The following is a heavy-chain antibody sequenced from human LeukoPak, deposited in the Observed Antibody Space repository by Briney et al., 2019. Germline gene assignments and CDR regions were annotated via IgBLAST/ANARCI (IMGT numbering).Heavy chain of an antibody. J-gene: IGHJ5*02. D-gene: IGHD1-7*01. CDR3: AKTARTFAS. CDR1: GDSISSFY. Sequence: SETLSLTCTVSGDSISSFYWSWIRQAPGKGLECIGFIYINGDTSYNPSLKGRATLSLDTSKHQFSLRLTSVTAADTAVYYCAKTARTFASWGPGTLVTVSS. CDR2: IYINGDT. V-gene: IGHV4-4*09.